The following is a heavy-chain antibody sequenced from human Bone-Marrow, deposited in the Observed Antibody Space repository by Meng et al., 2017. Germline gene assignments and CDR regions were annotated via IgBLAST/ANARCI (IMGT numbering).Heavy chain of an antibody. CDR3: ARDIRQGGNIWFDP. Sequence: GQLQGAGPGLVKPSQALSLTCPVSGGSISSGGYYWSWIRQHPGKGLEWIGYIYYSGTTYYNPSLSSLVTISVDTSKNQFSLNLSSVTAADTAVYYCARDIRQGGNIWFDPWGQGTLVTVSS. D-gene: IGHD3-16*01. CDR1: GGSISSGGYY. V-gene: IGHV4-31*01. CDR2: IYYSGTT. J-gene: IGHJ5*02.